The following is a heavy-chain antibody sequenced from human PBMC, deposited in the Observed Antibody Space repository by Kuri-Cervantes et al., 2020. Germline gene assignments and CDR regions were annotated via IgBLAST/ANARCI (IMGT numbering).Heavy chain of an antibody. V-gene: IGHV4-34*01. CDR1: GGSFSDYY. D-gene: IGHD2-21*02. Sequence: GSLRLSCAVYGGSFSDYYWSWIRQPPGKGLEWIGEINHSGGTNYNPSLKSRVTISVDTSKNQFSLKLSSVTAADTAVYYCARELGVSGDYELDSWGQGTLVTVSS. CDR3: ARELGVSGDYELDS. CDR2: INHSGGT. J-gene: IGHJ4*02.